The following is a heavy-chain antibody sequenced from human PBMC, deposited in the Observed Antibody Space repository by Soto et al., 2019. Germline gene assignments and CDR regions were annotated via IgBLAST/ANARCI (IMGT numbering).Heavy chain of an antibody. Sequence: PGESLKISCKGSGYSFTSYWIGWVRQMPGKGLEWMGIIYPGDSDTRYSPSFQGQVTISADKSISTTYLQWSSLKASDTAMYYCAREAYDSSGYPSIMDVWGQGTTVTVSS. CDR1: GYSFTSYW. V-gene: IGHV5-51*01. CDR2: IYPGDSDT. D-gene: IGHD3-22*01. J-gene: IGHJ6*02. CDR3: AREAYDSSGYPSIMDV.